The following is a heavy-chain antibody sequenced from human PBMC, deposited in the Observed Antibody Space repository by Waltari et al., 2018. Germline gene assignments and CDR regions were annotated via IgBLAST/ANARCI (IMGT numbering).Heavy chain of an antibody. V-gene: IGHV5-51*01. CDR2: IYLGDLDT. D-gene: IGHD7-27*01. J-gene: IGHJ4*02. Sequence: VKVVQSGAEVKKPGESLKISCKVSGNNLNTFWITWVRRMPGKGLEWSGAIYLGDLDTRYRPPFRGHVTIAADKSIHTAYLQLESLKISDTAIYFCASGDHFVFDSWGQGSLVTVSS. CDR1: GNNLNTFW. CDR3: ASGDHFVFDS.